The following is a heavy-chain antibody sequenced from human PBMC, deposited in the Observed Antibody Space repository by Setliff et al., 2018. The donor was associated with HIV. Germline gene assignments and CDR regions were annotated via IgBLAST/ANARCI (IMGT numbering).Heavy chain of an antibody. Sequence: SETLSLTCAVSDYSVLNDNYWGWIRQSPGKGLEWTGSVHHDGSTYYNPSLESRVTTTIDTSKNQLSLTLTSVTAADTAIYYCAKRASYSFQIWGRGTMVTVSS. J-gene: IGHJ3*02. V-gene: IGHV4-38-2*01. D-gene: IGHD2-21*01. CDR3: AKRASYSFQI. CDR2: VHHDGST. CDR1: DYSVLNDNY.